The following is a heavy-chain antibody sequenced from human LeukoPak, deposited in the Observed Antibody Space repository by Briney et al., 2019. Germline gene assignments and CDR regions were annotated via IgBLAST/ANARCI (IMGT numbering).Heavy chain of an antibody. CDR1: GGSISSGGYY. J-gene: IGHJ6*02. D-gene: IGHD3-16*01. CDR2: IYYSGST. V-gene: IGHV4-31*03. CDR3: TRDPKGGYYYGMDV. Sequence: SETLSLTCTVSGGSISSGGYYWSWIRQHPGKGLEWIGYIYYSGSTYYNPSLKSRVTISVDTSKNQFSLKLSSVTAADTAVYYCTRDPKGGYYYGMDVWGQGTTVTVSS.